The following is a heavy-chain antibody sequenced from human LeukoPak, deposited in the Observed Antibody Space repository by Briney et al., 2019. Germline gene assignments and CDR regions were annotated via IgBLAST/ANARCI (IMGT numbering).Heavy chain of an antibody. CDR1: GGSISSSSYY. CDR2: IYYSGST. D-gene: IGHD2-2*01. J-gene: IGHJ5*02. Sequence: PSETLSLTCTVSGGSISSSSYYWGWIRQPPGKGLEWIGSIYYSGSTYYNPSLKRRVTISVDTSKNQFSLKLSSVTAADTAVYYCARPVGSPYCSSTSCYNWFDPWGQGTLVTSPQ. CDR3: ARPVGSPYCSSTSCYNWFDP. V-gene: IGHV4-39*01.